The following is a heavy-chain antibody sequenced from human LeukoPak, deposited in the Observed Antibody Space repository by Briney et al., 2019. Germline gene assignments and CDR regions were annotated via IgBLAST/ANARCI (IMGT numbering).Heavy chain of an antibody. J-gene: IGHJ4*02. CDR3: AKDLTASPYYFDC. V-gene: IGHV3-23*01. D-gene: IGHD3-9*01. Sequence: PGGSLRLSCAASGVTFSSYSMSWVRQTPGKGLEWISAISGSGGSTYYADSVKGRFTISRDNSKNTLYLQMNSRRAEDTAVYYGAKDLTASPYYFDCWGQGSLVTVSS. CDR1: GVTFSSYS. CDR2: ISGSGGST.